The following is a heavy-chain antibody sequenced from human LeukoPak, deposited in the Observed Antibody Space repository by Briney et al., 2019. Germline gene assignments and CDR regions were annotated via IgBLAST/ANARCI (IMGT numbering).Heavy chain of an antibody. CDR3: AKDWFATTDY. CDR1: GFPFSVAW. V-gene: IGHV3-74*01. D-gene: IGHD1/OR15-1a*01. Sequence: GGSLRLSCAASGFPFSVAWMHWFRQVPGKGLMWVSRITTDETTTYADSVRGRFSISRGNAKSTVYLQMNSLRVEDTAVYYCAKDWFATTDYWGQGILVTVSS. J-gene: IGHJ4*02. CDR2: ITTDETT.